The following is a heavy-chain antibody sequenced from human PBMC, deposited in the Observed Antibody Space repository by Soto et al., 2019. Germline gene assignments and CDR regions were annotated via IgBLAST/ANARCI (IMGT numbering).Heavy chain of an antibody. V-gene: IGHV3-21*01. CDR1: GFTFSSYS. CDR2: ISSSSSYI. Sequence: GGSLRLSCAASGFTFSSYSMNWVRQAPGKGLEWVSSISSSSSYIYYADSVKGRFTISRDNAKNSLYLQMNSLRAEDTAVYYCAGEPTTGTGSYWGQGTLVTVSS. J-gene: IGHJ4*02. D-gene: IGHD1-1*01. CDR3: AGEPTTGTGSY.